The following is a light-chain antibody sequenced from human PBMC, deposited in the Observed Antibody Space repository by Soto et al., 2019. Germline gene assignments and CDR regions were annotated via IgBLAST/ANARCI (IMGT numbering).Light chain of an antibody. J-gene: IGKJ1*01. Sequence: EIVMTQTPLASPVTLGQPASISCRSSQSLVHSDGNTYLSWLQQRPGQPPSILVYKISNRFSRVTERFSGSGAGTDFTLKISRVEAEDVGVYYCTQSTHFPRTFGQGTKVEIK. V-gene: IGKV2-24*01. CDR3: TQSTHFPRT. CDR1: QSLVHSDGNTY. CDR2: KIS.